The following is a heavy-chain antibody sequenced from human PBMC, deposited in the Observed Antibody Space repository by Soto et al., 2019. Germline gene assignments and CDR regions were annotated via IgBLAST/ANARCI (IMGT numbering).Heavy chain of an antibody. V-gene: IGHV1-69*06. J-gene: IGHJ6*02. Sequence: QVQLVQSGAEVKKPGSSVQVSCKASGGTFSSYAISWVRQAPGQGLEWLGGIIPIFGTASYAQKFQGRVTITADKSTSTAYMELSSLRSEDTAVYYCARARALVEGATDYYYGMDVWGQGTTVTVSS. CDR3: ARARALVEGATDYYYGMDV. CDR2: IIPIFGTA. CDR1: GGTFSSYA. D-gene: IGHD5-12*01.